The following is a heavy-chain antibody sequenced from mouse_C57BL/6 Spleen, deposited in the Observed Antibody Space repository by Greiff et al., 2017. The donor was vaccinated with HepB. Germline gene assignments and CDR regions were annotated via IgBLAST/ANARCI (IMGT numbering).Heavy chain of an antibody. CDR2: ISYDGSN. V-gene: IGHV3-6*01. CDR1: GYSITSGYY. Sequence: EVQLQESGPGLVKPSQSLSLTCSVTGYSITSGYYWNWIRQFPGNKLEWMGYISYDGSNNYNPSLNNRISITRDTSKNQFFLKLNSVTTEDTATYYCALAKGSWFAYWGHVTLVTVSA. J-gene: IGHJ3*01. CDR3: ALAKGSWFAY.